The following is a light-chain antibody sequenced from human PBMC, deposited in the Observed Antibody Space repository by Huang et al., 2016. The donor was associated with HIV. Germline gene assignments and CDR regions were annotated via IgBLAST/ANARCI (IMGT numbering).Light chain of an antibody. Sequence: EIVLTQSPGTLSLSPGERATLSCRASQSVSSSSLAWYQQKPGQAPRLLINGASSRATGIPDRFSGSGSGTDFTLTISRLEPEDFAVYYCQQYDSSPFTFGPGTKVDIK. J-gene: IGKJ3*01. CDR2: GAS. CDR1: QSVSSSS. V-gene: IGKV3-20*01. CDR3: QQYDSSPFT.